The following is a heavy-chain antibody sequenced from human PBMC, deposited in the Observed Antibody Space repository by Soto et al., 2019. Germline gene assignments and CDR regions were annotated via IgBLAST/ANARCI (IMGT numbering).Heavy chain of an antibody. V-gene: IGHV1-24*01. CDR2: FDPEDGET. J-gene: IGHJ4*02. D-gene: IGHD1-20*01. CDR1: GYTLTELS. CDR3: ATGYNLNYPSGFDY. Sequence: QIQLVQSGAEVKKPGASVKVSCKVSGYTLTELSMHWVRQAPGKGLEWMGGFDPEDGETIYGQKFEGRVSMTEDTSTDTAYTERSSLRSDDTAVYYCATGYNLNYPSGFDYWGQGTLVTVSS.